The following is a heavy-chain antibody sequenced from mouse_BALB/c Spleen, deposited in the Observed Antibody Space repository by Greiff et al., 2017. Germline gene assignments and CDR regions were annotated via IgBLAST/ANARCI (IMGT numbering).Heavy chain of an antibody. J-gene: IGHJ4*01. CDR3: TRSTMITAMDY. CDR1: GYTFTSYW. V-gene: IGHV1-69*02. Sequence: QVQLQQSGAELVRPGASVKLSCKASGYTFTSYWINWVKQRPGQGLEWIGNIYPSDSYTNYNQKFKDKATLTVDKSSSTAYMQLSSPTSEDSAVYYCTRSTMITAMDYWGQGTSVTVSS. D-gene: IGHD2-4*01. CDR2: IYPSDSYT.